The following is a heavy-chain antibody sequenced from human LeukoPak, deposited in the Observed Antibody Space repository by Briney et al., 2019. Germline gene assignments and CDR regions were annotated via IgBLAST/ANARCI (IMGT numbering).Heavy chain of an antibody. V-gene: IGHV4-38-2*01. D-gene: IGHD1-26*01. CDR1: GYSISSGYY. CDR3: AREIVGATGWFDP. J-gene: IGHJ5*02. CDR2: IYHSGST. Sequence: SETLSLTCAVSGYSISSGYYWGWIRQPPGKGLEWIGSIYHSGSTYYNPSLKSRVTISVDTSKNQFSLKLSSVTAADTAVYYCAREIVGATGWFDPWGQETLVTVSS.